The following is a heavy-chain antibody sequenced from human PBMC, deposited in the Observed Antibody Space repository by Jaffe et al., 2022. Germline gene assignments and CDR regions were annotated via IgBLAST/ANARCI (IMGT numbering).Heavy chain of an antibody. V-gene: IGHV3-66*02. CDR1: GITVSSDY. CDR3: ARGGGAYCGLDCYRAFDY. Sequence: EVQLVESGGGLVQPGGSLSLSCAAFGITVSSDYMSWVRQAPGKGLEWVSVIYSNGKTYYADSVKGRFTISRDSSKNTLFVQMNSLREEDTAVYYCARGGGAYCGLDCYRAFDYWGQGTLVTVSS. D-gene: IGHD2-21*02. J-gene: IGHJ4*02. CDR2: IYSNGKT.